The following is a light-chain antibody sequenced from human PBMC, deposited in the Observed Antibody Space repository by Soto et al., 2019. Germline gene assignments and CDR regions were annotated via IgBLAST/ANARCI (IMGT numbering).Light chain of an antibody. CDR3: QSTDSSGTSVV. Sequence: SYELTQPPSVSLSPGQTARITCSGDALPKQIAHWYQQKAGQAPVVLIYNDTERPSGIPERFSGSSSGTTVTLTISGLQAEDEADYYCQSTDSSGTSVVFGGGTKVTVL. CDR2: NDT. CDR1: ALPKQI. V-gene: IGLV3-25*03. J-gene: IGLJ2*01.